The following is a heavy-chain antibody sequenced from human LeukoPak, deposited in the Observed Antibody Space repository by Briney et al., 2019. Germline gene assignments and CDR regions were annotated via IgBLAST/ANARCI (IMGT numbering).Heavy chain of an antibody. D-gene: IGHD3-10*01. CDR1: GFTFDDYA. J-gene: IGHJ3*02. CDR3: AKDFGGSGSYAGREGALDI. Sequence: GGSLRLSCAASGFTFDDYAMHWVRQAPGKGLEWVSGISWNSGSIGYADSVKGRFTISRDNAKNSLYLQMNSLRAEDTALYYCAKDFGGSGSYAGREGALDIWGQGTMVTVSS. CDR2: ISWNSGSI. V-gene: IGHV3-9*01.